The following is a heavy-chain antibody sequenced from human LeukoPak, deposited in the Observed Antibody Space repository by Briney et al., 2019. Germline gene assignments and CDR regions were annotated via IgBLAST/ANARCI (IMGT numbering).Heavy chain of an antibody. CDR2: ISGSGGST. J-gene: IGHJ5*02. CDR1: GFTFSSYA. CDR3: SSSTSAASPNWFDP. D-gene: IGHD2-2*01. V-gene: IGHV3-23*01. Sequence: GGSLRLSCAASGFTFSSYAMSWVRQAPGKGLEWVSAISGSGGSTYYADSVKGRFTISRDNSKNTVYLHMNSLRAEDTAVYYCSSSTSAASPNWFDPWGQETLVTVSS.